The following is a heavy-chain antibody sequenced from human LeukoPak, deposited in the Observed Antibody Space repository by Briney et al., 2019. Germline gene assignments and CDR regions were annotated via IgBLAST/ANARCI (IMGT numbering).Heavy chain of an antibody. Sequence: PSETLSLTCTVSGGSINNANYYWGWIRQPPGKGLEWIGSVYYSGSTFYNPSLKSRVTISVDTSKNQFSLNLNSVTAADTAVYYCAREADTAMKYYFDYWGQGTLVTVSS. J-gene: IGHJ4*02. CDR1: GGSINNANYY. CDR2: VYYSGST. D-gene: IGHD5-18*01. V-gene: IGHV4-39*07. CDR3: AREADTAMKYYFDY.